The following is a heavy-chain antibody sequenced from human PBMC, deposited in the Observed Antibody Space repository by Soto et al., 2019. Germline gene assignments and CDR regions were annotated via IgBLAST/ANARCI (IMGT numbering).Heavy chain of an antibody. CDR3: ARCGLGYGMDV. Sequence: QVQLQESGLGLVKPSETLSLTCTVSGVSISRYYWCWTRQPAGRGLAWIGRFYPTGKTNYNPSLQSRVAMSADTSRNQFSLNPPSATAADTAVYYCARCGLGYGMDVWGQGATVSVSS. D-gene: IGHD3-16*01. J-gene: IGHJ6*02. CDR1: GVSISRYY. V-gene: IGHV4-4*07. CDR2: FYPTGKT.